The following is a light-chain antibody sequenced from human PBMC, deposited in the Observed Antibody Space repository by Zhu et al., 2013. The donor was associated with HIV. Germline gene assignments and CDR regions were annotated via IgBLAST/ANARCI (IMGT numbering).Light chain of an antibody. CDR1: TSDVGGYNY. V-gene: IGLV2-14*01. J-gene: IGLJ3*02. CDR3: SSFTSTNTWV. Sequence: QSALTQPASVSGSPGQSITISCTGTTSDVGGYNYVSWYQQYPGKAPKLLIYEVSNRPSGVSNRFSGSKSGSTASLTISGLQAEDEADYYCSSFTSTNTWVFGGGTKLTVL. CDR2: EVS.